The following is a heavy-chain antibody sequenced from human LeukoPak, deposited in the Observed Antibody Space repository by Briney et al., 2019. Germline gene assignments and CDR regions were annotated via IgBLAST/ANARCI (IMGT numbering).Heavy chain of an antibody. CDR3: ASSYGSGFDGF. CDR2: IWYDGSNK. J-gene: IGHJ4*02. CDR1: GFTFSSYG. D-gene: IGHD3-10*01. V-gene: IGHV3-33*01. Sequence: PGGSLRLSCAASGFTFSSYGMHWVRQAPGKGLEWVAVIWYDGSNKYYADSVKGRFTISRDNSKSTLYLQMNSLRAEDTAVYYCASSYGSGFDGFWGQGTLVTVSS.